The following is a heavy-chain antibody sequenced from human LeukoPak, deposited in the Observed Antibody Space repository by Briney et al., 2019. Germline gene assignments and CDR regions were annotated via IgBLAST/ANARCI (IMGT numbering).Heavy chain of an antibody. V-gene: IGHV3-15*01. CDR3: TTLVGAPTY. CDR1: GFNFNYAW. D-gene: IGHD1-26*01. Sequence: GGSLRLSCAASGFNFNYAWMTWVRQAPGKGLEWVGRIKSETDGGAKDYAATVKGRFSISRDDSKSILYLEMTSLKTEDTAVYYCTTLVGAPTYWGQGTLVTVSS. J-gene: IGHJ4*02. CDR2: IKSETDGGAK.